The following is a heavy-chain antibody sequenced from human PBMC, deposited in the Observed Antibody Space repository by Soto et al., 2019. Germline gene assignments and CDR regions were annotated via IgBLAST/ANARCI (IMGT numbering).Heavy chain of an antibody. V-gene: IGHV3-30-3*01. Sequence: GGSLRLSCAASGFTFSSYAMHWVRQAPGKGLEWVAVISYDGSNKYYADSVKGRFTISRDNSKNTLYLQMNSLRAEDTAVYYCARENGALYENYFDYWGQGTLVTVSS. D-gene: IGHD2-8*01. J-gene: IGHJ4*02. CDR1: GFTFSSYA. CDR3: ARENGALYENYFDY. CDR2: ISYDGSNK.